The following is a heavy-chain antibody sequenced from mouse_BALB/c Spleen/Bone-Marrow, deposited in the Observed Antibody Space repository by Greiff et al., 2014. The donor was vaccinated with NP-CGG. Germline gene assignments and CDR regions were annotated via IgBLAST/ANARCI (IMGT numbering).Heavy chain of an antibody. J-gene: IGHJ3*01. CDR3: ARPGRYDGAWFAY. CDR1: GYSFTVYT. V-gene: IGHV1-18*01. Sequence: VHVKQSGPELVKPGASMKISCKASGYSFTVYTTNWVRQSHGKNLEWIGLINPYNGGTIYNQKFKGKATLTVDKSSSTAYMELLSLTSEDSAVYYCARPGRYDGAWFAYWGQGTLVTVSA. D-gene: IGHD2-14*01. CDR2: INPYNGGT.